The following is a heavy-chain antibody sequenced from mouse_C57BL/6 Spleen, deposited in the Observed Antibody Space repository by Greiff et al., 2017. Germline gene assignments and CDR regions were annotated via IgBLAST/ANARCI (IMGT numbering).Heavy chain of an antibody. CDR3: ARGGWDGFAY. CDR2: IDPSDSYT. Sequence: QVQLQQPGAELVMPGASVKLSCKASGYTFTSYWMHWVKQRPGQGLEWIGEIDPSDSYTNYNQKFKGKSTWTVDKSSSTAYMQLSSLTSEDSAVYYCARGGWDGFAYWGQGTLVTVSA. V-gene: IGHV1-69*01. CDR1: GYTFTSYW. J-gene: IGHJ3*01. D-gene: IGHD4-1*01.